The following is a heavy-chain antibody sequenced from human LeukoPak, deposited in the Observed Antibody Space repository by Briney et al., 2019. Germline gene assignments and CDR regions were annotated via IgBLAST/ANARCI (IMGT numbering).Heavy chain of an antibody. Sequence: SGGSLRLSCAASGFTFSSYGMSWVRQAPGKGLEWVSAISGSGGSTFYADSVKGRFTISRDNSKNTLYLQVNSLRAEDTAVYYCAKDYYDSSGYYFDAFDIWGQGTMVTVSS. CDR1: GFTFSSYG. CDR3: AKDYYDSSGYYFDAFDI. V-gene: IGHV3-23*01. CDR2: ISGSGGST. D-gene: IGHD3-22*01. J-gene: IGHJ3*02.